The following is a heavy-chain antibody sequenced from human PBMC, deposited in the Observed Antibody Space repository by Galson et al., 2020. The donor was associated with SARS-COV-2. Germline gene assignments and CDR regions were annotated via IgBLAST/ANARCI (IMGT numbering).Heavy chain of an antibody. J-gene: IGHJ1*01. CDR1: GFTFGDYA. D-gene: IGHD3-3*01. CDR2: VSPSGTST. CDR3: AKDEDIDFWNGYSLYD. V-gene: IGHV3-23*01. Sequence: GESLKISCVDSGFTFGDYAVAWVRQVPGEGLEWVSAVSPSGTSTSYAASVKGRFTISRDNSKNTVYLQMHSLRTEDTAIYYCAKDEDIDFWNGYSLYDWGLGTLVTVSS.